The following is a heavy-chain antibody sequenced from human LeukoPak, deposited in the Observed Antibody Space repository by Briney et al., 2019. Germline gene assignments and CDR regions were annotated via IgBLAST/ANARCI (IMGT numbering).Heavy chain of an antibody. J-gene: IGHJ5*02. CDR2: ISGSGGST. CDR1: GFTFSSYA. D-gene: IGHD3-10*01. Sequence: GGSLRLSCAASGFTFSSYAMSWVRQAPGKGLEWVSAISGSGGSTYYADSVKGRLTISRDNSKNTLYLLMNSLRAEDTAVYYFAKAPTMVRGVIIGNWFDPWGQGTLVTVSS. V-gene: IGHV3-23*01. CDR3: AKAPTMVRGVIIGNWFDP.